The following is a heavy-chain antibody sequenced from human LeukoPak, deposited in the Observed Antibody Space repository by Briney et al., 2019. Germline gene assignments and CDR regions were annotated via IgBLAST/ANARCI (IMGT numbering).Heavy chain of an antibody. CDR1: GGSISRYY. CDR2: ISYTGST. D-gene: IGHD2-15*01. V-gene: IGHV4-59*12. J-gene: IGHJ5*02. CDR3: ARGYIVVVVAATPIWFDP. Sequence: PSETLSLTCTVSGGSISRYYWSWIRQPPGKGLEWIGYISYTGSTTYNSSLKSRVTISLDTSQNQFSLKLSSVTAADTAVYYCARGYIVVVVAATPIWFDPWGQGTLVTVSS.